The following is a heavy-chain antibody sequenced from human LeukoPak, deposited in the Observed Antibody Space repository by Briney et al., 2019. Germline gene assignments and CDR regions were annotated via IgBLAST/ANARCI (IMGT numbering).Heavy chain of an antibody. V-gene: IGHV6-1*01. CDR1: GDSVSSNSAA. J-gene: IGHJ6*03. CDR3: ARPFGKPYSSSSRMDV. D-gene: IGHD6-6*01. Sequence: SQTLSLTCAISGDSVSSNSAAWNWIRQSPSRGLEWLGRTYYRSKWYNDYAVSVKSRITINPDTSRNQFSLQLNSVTPEDTAVYYCARPFGKPYSSSSRMDVWGKGTTVTVSS. CDR2: TYYRSKWYN.